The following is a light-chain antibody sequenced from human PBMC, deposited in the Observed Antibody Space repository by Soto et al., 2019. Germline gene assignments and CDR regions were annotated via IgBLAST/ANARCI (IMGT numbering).Light chain of an antibody. CDR3: QQYNSYSQT. Sequence: EIVMTQSPGTLSVSPGERATLSCRASQSVNTNLAWYQQKPGQAPRLLIYSISSRATGIPDRFSGSGSGTDFTLTISRLEPEDFATYYCQQYNSYSQTFGQGTKVDIK. CDR2: SIS. V-gene: IGKV3D-15*01. J-gene: IGKJ1*01. CDR1: QSVNTN.